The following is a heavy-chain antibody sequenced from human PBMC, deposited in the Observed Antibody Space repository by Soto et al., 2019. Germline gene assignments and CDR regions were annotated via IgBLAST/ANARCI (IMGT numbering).Heavy chain of an antibody. CDR2: MNPNSGNT. J-gene: IGHJ4*02. Sequence: GASVKVSCKASGYTFTSYDINWVRQATGQGLEWMGWMNPNSGNTGYAQKFQGRVTMTRNTSISTAYMELSSLRSEDTAVYYCARDYYDSSGYYYGLIGYWGQGTLVTVSS. D-gene: IGHD3-22*01. CDR1: GYTFTSYD. CDR3: ARDYYDSSGYYYGLIGY. V-gene: IGHV1-8*01.